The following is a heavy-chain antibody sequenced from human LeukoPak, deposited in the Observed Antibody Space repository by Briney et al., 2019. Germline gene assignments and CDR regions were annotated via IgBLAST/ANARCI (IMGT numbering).Heavy chain of an antibody. CDR1: GFTFSSYE. CDR2: ITNSGSSI. V-gene: IGHV3-48*03. CDR3: ARTRDGPFEY. D-gene: IGHD5-24*01. Sequence: GGSLRLSCAASGFTFSSYEMNWVRQAPGKGLEWLSHITNSGSSIQYADSVKGRFTISRDNAKNSLYLQMNSLRAEDTAVYYCARTRDGPFEYWGQRTLVTVSS. J-gene: IGHJ4*02.